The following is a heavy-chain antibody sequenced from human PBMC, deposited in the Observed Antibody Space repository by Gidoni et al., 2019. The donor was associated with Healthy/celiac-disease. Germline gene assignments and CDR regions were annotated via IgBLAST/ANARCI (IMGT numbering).Heavy chain of an antibody. J-gene: IGHJ5*02. CDR2: IYTSGST. Sequence: QVQLQESGPGLVKPSQTLSLTCTVSGGSISSGRYYWSWIRQPAGKGLEWIGRIYTSGSTNYYPALQSRVTISVDTSKHQFSLKLSSVTAADTAVYYCARENRGCSGGSCYSWFDPWGQGTLVTVSS. D-gene: IGHD2-15*01. CDR3: ARENRGCSGGSCYSWFDP. V-gene: IGHV4-61*02. CDR1: GGSISSGRYY.